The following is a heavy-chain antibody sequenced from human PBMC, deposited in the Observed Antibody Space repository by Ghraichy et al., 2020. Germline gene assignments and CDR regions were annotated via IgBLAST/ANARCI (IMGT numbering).Heavy chain of an antibody. J-gene: IGHJ5*02. D-gene: IGHD2-2*01. Sequence: ASVKVSCKACGSNFSNQYLLRELVAPVLGVERMGWINPKSGSINYGQKFQGGVTVTRDTSITTAYMEQSSRTYDDTAVYYCARGPPIRIVAPARSLFDPWSQGTLVTGSA. CDR1: GSNFSNQY. CDR3: ARGPPIRIVAPARSLFDP. CDR2: INPKSGSI. V-gene: IGHV1-2*02.